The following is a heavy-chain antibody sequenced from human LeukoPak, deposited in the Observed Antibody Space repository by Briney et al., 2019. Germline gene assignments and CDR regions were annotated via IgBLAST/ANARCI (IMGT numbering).Heavy chain of an antibody. D-gene: IGHD6-19*01. CDR2: IYYSGST. CDR1: GGSVSSGSYY. V-gene: IGHV4-61*01. CDR3: ATAPTGYSSGWYYGY. Sequence: KPSETLSLTCTVSGGSVSSGSYYWSWIRQPPGKGLEWIGYIYYSGSTNYNPSLKSRVTISVDTSKNQFSLKLSSVTAADTAVYYCATAPTGYSSGWYYGYWGQGTLVTVSS. J-gene: IGHJ4*02.